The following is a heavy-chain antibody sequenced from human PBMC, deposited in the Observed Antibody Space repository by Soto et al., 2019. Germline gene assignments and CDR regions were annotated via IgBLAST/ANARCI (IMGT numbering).Heavy chain of an antibody. CDR3: ASDRSNGWDQGYGMDV. D-gene: IGHD6-19*01. CDR1: GCSISTYY. J-gene: IGHJ6*02. V-gene: IGHV4-59*01. CDR2: IYYSGST. Sequence: KPXETLSLTCTVSGCSISTYYWSWIRQPPGKGLEWIGYIYYSGSTSYNPSLKSRVTISVDTSKNQFSLKLRSVTAADTAVYYCASDRSNGWDQGYGMDVWGQGTTVTVSS.